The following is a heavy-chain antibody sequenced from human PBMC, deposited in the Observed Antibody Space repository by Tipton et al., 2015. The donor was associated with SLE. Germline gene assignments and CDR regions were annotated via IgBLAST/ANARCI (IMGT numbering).Heavy chain of an antibody. D-gene: IGHD6-19*01. V-gene: IGHV4-59*08. CDR2: IYYSGHT. J-gene: IGHJ4*02. Sequence: TLSLTCTVSGGSISNYYWSWIRQSPGKGLEWIGYIYYSGHTDYNPSLKSRVTLSVDMAKNQFSLKLTSVTAADTAMYYCARGTGISVDWGQGTLVTVSS. CDR1: GGSISNYY. CDR3: ARGTGISVD.